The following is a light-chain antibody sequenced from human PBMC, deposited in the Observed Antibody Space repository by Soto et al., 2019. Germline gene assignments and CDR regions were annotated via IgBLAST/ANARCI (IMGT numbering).Light chain of an antibody. J-gene: IGKJ1*01. V-gene: IGKV1-5*03. CDR3: QQYKSHWT. CDR1: QSISSW. CDR2: KAS. Sequence: DIQLTQSPSTLSASVGDRVTITCRASQSISSWLAWYQQKPGKAPKLLISKASSLESGVPSRFTGSGSGTDFTLTISSLQPDDFATYYCQQYKSHWTFGQGTKVAIK.